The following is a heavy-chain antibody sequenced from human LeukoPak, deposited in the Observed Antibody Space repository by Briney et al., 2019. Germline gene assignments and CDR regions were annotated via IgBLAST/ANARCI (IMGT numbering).Heavy chain of an antibody. Sequence: ASVKVSCKASGYTFTSYGISWVRQAPGQGLEWMGWISAYNGNTNYAQKLQGRVTMTTDTSTRTAYMELRSLRSDDTAVYYCARALGDTAMVTGWFDPWGQGTLVTVSS. V-gene: IGHV1-18*01. CDR2: ISAYNGNT. CDR3: ARALGDTAMVTGWFDP. CDR1: GYTFTSYG. J-gene: IGHJ5*02. D-gene: IGHD5-18*01.